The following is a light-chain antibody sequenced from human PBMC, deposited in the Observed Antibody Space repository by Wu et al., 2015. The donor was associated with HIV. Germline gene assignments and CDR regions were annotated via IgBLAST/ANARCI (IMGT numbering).Light chain of an antibody. Sequence: DIQMTQSPSTLSARVGDRVTITCRASQNINGWVAWHQQRPGRAPKRLIYKASSLDGGVPSRFSGSGSGTEFNLTINNLQPDDFATYYCHQYESHYRTFGQGTKGG. V-gene: IGKV1-5*03. CDR3: HQYESHYRT. CDR1: QNINGW. J-gene: IGKJ1*01. CDR2: KAS.